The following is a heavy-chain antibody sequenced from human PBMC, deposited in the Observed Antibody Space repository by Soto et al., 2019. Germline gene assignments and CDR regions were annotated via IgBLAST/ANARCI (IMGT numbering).Heavy chain of an antibody. CDR1: GGSISSYY. Sequence: SETLSLTCTVSGGSISSYYWSWIRQPPGKGLEWIGYIYYSGSTNYNPSLKSRVTISVDTSKNQFSLKLSSVTAADTAVYYCARHGVDLTYYYYYYYMDVWGKGTTVTVSS. D-gene: IGHD3-3*01. V-gene: IGHV4-59*08. CDR3: ARHGVDLTYYYYYYYMDV. J-gene: IGHJ6*03. CDR2: IYYSGST.